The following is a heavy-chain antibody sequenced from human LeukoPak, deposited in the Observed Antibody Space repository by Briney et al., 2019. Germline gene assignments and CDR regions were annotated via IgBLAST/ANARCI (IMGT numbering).Heavy chain of an antibody. J-gene: IGHJ5*02. CDR2: INHSGST. CDR3: ARESLSSSWGYNWFDP. Sequence: SETLSLTCAVYGGSFSGYYWSWIRQPPGKGPEWIGEINHSGSTNYNPSLKSRVTISVDTSKNQFSLKLSSVTAADTAVYYCARESLSSSWGYNWFDPWGQGTLVTVSS. D-gene: IGHD6-13*01. CDR1: GGSFSGYY. V-gene: IGHV4-34*01.